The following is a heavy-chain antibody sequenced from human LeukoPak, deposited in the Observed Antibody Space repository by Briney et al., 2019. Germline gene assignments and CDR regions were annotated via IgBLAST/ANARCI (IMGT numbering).Heavy chain of an antibody. CDR3: AGVVPAALNWFDP. CDR2: IYYSGST. CDR1: GGSISSGDYY. Sequence: SETLSLTFTVSGGSISSGDYYWSWIRQPPGKGLEWIGYIYYSGSTYYNPSLKSRVTISVDTSKNQFSLKLSSVTAADTAVYYCAGVVPAALNWFDPWGQGTLVTVSS. V-gene: IGHV4-30-4*08. D-gene: IGHD2-2*01. J-gene: IGHJ5*02.